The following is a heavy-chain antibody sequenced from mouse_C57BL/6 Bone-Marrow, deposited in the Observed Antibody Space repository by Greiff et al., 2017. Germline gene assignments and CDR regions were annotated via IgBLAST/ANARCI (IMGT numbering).Heavy chain of an antibody. CDR3: ARRASDGYYSYSFDD. D-gene: IGHD2-3*01. V-gene: IGHV8-12*01. J-gene: IGHJ2*01. CDR1: GFSLSTSGMG. Sequence: QVTLKVSGPGILQSSQTLSLTCSFSGFSLSTSGMGVSWIRQPSGKGLEWLAHIYWDDDKRYNPSLKSRLTISKDTSRKHVFLKSTSVDTADTATYYCARRASDGYYSYSFDDWGQGTTRTVSS. CDR2: IYWDDDK.